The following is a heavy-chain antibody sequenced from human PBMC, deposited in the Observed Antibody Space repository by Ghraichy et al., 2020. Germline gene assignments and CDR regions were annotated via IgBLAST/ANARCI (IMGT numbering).Heavy chain of an antibody. J-gene: IGHJ4*02. CDR2: ISSSGSTI. Sequence: GGSLRLSCAASGFTFSDYYMSWIRQAPGKGLEWVSYISSSGSTIYYADSVRGRFSISRVNAKNSLYLQMSSLRAEDTAVYYCARYYDKDNFDYWGQGTLVTVSS. CDR3: ARYYDKDNFDY. D-gene: IGHD3-9*01. CDR1: GFTFSDYY. V-gene: IGHV3-11*01.